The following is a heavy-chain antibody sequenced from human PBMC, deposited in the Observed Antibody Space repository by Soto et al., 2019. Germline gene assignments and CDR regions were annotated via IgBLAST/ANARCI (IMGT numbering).Heavy chain of an antibody. J-gene: IGHJ4*02. D-gene: IGHD3-3*01. CDR3: ARGGFHDSFDS. CDR2: ISHLEST. V-gene: IGHV4-30-2*06. Sequence: PSETLSLTCTASGAPISYGGFSWSWIRQSPGKGLEWIGYISHLESTYFHPSFKSRLTMSIDRTRNQFSLKLSSVTDADMAVADCARGGFHDSFDSWGQGGLVTVSS. CDR1: GAPISYGGFS.